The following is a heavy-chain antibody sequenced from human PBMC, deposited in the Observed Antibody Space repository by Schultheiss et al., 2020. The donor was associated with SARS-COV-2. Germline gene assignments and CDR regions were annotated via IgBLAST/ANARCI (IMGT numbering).Heavy chain of an antibody. J-gene: IGHJ5*02. CDR2: IIPIFGTA. CDR3: ARGVVRGPGWFDP. Sequence: LVKVSCKASGGTFSSYAISWVRQAPGQGLEWMGGIIPIFGTANYAQKFQGRVTITADKSTSTAYMELSSLRSEDTAVYYCARGVVRGPGWFDPWGQGTLVTVSS. D-gene: IGHD3-10*01. V-gene: IGHV1-69*06. CDR1: GGTFSSYA.